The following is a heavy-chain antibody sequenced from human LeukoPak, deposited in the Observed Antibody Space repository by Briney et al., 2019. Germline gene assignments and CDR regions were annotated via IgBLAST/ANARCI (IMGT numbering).Heavy chain of an antibody. Sequence: GGSLRLSCAASGFTFSNYWMHWVRQVPGKGLVWVSRINDDGSATFYADSVMGRFTISRDNAKNSLYLQMNSLRAEDTAVYYCARDDTHYGSSGSFYDAFDIWGQGTMVTVSS. V-gene: IGHV3-74*01. J-gene: IGHJ3*02. CDR1: GFTFSNYW. D-gene: IGHD3-22*01. CDR3: ARDDTHYGSSGSFYDAFDI. CDR2: INDDGSAT.